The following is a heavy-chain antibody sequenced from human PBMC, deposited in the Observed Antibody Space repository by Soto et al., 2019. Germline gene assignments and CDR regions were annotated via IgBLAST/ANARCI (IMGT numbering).Heavy chain of an antibody. Sequence: SETLSLTCAVSGGSISSGDYSWNWIRQPPGKGLEWIGYIYYGGSTYYNPSLQSRVTMSVDRSRNQFSLKLNSVTAADTAVYYCAKVRREYDNSGPVDYWGQGTLVTVSS. J-gene: IGHJ4*02. D-gene: IGHD3-22*01. CDR1: GGSISSGDYS. V-gene: IGHV4-30-2*01. CDR2: IYYGGST. CDR3: AKVRREYDNSGPVDY.